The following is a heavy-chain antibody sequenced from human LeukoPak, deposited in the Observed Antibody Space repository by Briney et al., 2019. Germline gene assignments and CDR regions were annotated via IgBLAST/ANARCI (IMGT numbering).Heavy chain of an antibody. Sequence: SETLSLTCAVYGGSFSGYYWSWIRQPPGKGLEWIGEINHSGSTNYNPSLKSRVTISVDTSKNQFSLKLSSVTAADTAEYYCARIMVRGVIGYWGQGTLVTVSS. CDR3: ARIMVRGVIGY. CDR2: INHSGST. V-gene: IGHV4-34*01. CDR1: GGSFSGYY. J-gene: IGHJ4*02. D-gene: IGHD3-10*01.